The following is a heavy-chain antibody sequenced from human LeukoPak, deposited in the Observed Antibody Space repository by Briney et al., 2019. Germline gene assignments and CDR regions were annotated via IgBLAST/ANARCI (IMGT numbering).Heavy chain of an antibody. CDR2: INPSGGST. D-gene: IGHD2-15*01. CDR3: ARVTYCSGGSCYQGTAFDI. CDR1: GYTFTSYY. Sequence: ASVKVSCKASGYTFTSYYMHWVRQAPGQGLEWMGIINPSGGSTSYAQKFQGRVTMTRDTSTSTVYMELSSLRSEDTAVYYCARVTYCSGGSCYQGTAFDIWGQGTMVTVSS. V-gene: IGHV1-46*01. J-gene: IGHJ3*02.